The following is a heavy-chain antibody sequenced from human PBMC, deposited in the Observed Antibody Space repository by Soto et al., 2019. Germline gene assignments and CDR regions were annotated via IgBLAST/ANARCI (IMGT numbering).Heavy chain of an antibody. CDR2: ITYSSIST. D-gene: IGHD1-1*01. Sequence: PGGSLRLSCAASGFTFSNYAMTWVRQAPGRGPEWVSTITYSSISTYYTDSVLGRFTISRDNSKNTLFLQMSDLRAEDTAIYYCAKLYKNAWPIDFWGQGTLVTVSS. CDR1: GFTFSNYA. CDR3: AKLYKNAWPIDF. J-gene: IGHJ4*02. V-gene: IGHV3-23*01.